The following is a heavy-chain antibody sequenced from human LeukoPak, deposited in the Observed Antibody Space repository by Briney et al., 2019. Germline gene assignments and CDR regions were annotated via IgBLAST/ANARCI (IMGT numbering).Heavy chain of an antibody. CDR1: GFTFSSYA. V-gene: IGHV3-23*01. Sequence: GGSLRLSCAASGFTFSSYAMSCVRQAPGKGLEWVSAISGSGGSTYYADSVKGRFTISRDNSKNTLYLQMNSLRAEDTAVYYCAKSPTLSPIVVVPAAIDYYFDYWGQGTLVTVSS. CDR2: ISGSGGST. D-gene: IGHD2-2*02. J-gene: IGHJ4*02. CDR3: AKSPTLSPIVVVPAAIDYYFDY.